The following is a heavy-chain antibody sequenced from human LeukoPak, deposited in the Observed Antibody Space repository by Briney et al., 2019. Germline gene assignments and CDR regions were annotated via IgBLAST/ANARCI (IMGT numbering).Heavy chain of an antibody. D-gene: IGHD6-13*01. J-gene: IGHJ4*02. V-gene: IGHV3-30-3*01. CDR2: ISYDGSNK. CDR1: GFTFSSYA. CDR3: QQRPEGY. Sequence: PGGSLRLSCAASGFTFSSYAMHWVRQAPGKGLEWVAVISYDGSNKYYADSVKGRFTISRDNSKNTLYLQMNSLRAEDTAVYYCQQRPEGYWGQGTLVTVSS.